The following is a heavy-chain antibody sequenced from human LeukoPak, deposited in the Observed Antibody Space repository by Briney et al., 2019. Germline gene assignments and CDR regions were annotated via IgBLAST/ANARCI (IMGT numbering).Heavy chain of an antibody. V-gene: IGHV4-39*01. CDR3: ARAAGSYYLGPKNWFDP. CDR2: IYYSGTT. J-gene: IGHJ5*02. CDR1: GDSISSTYYY. Sequence: SETLSLTCTVSGDSISSTYYYWGRIRQPPGKGLEWIESIYYSGTTYYKPSLKSRASISVDTPKNQFSLKLGSVTASDTAVYYCARAAGSYYLGPKNWFDPWGQGTLVTVSS. D-gene: IGHD3-10*01.